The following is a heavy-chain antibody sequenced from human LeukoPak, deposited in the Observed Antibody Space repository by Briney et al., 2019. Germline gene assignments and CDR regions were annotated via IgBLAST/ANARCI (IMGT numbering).Heavy chain of an antibody. D-gene: IGHD6-19*01. J-gene: IGHJ4*02. V-gene: IGHV3-11*04. CDR3: AREKAVAGPQFNY. CDR2: IRSSGSTI. Sequence: PGGSLRLSCAASGFTFSDHYMSWIRQAPGKGLEWVSYIRSSGSTIYYADSVKGRFTISMDNAKNSLYLQMNSLRADATAVYYCAREKAVAGPQFNYWGEGTLLTVPS. CDR1: GFTFSDHY.